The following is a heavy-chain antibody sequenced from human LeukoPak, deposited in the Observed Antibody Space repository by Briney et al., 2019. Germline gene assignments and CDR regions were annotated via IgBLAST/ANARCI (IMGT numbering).Heavy chain of an antibody. J-gene: IGHJ4*02. D-gene: IGHD3-16*02. V-gene: IGHV3-21*01. CDR1: AFTFRTYS. CDR3: ARGSDFVWGSYRPYFDY. CDR2: ISCSTSYI. Sequence: PGGSLRLSCVASAFTFRTYSMHWVRQAPGKGLEWVSSISCSTSYIYYADSVRGRFTISRDNAKNSLYLQMNSLRAEDTAVYYCARGSDFVWGSYRPYFDYWGQGTLVTVSS.